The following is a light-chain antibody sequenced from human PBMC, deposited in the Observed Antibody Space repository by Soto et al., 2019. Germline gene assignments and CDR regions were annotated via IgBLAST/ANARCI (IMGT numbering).Light chain of an antibody. CDR1: QSVSSSY. Sequence: EIVLTQSPGTLSLSPGERATLSCRARQSVSSSYLAWYQQKPGQAPRLLIYGASSRATGIPDRFSGSGSGTDFTLTISRLEPEDFAVYYCQQYHSSPRTFGQGTKVEIK. CDR2: GAS. V-gene: IGKV3-20*01. J-gene: IGKJ1*01. CDR3: QQYHSSPRT.